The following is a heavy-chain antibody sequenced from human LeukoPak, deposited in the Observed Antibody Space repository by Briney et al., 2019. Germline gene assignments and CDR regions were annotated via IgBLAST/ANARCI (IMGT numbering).Heavy chain of an antibody. CDR2: ISSSSSYI. D-gene: IGHD3-3*01. CDR3: ARDHGDFWSSAFPEDV. V-gene: IGHV3-21*01. CDR1: GFTFSSYS. J-gene: IGHJ6*02. Sequence: GGSLRLSCAASGFTFSSYSMNWVRQAPGKGLEWVSSISSSSSYIYYADSVKGRFTISRDNAKNSLYLQMNSLRAEDTAVYYCARDHGDFWSSAFPEDVWGQGTTVTVSS.